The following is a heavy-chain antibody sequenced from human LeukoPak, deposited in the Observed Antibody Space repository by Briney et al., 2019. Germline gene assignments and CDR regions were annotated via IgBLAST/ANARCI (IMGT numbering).Heavy chain of an antibody. D-gene: IGHD3-10*01. CDR3: AREGFFGAGSYQMGS. CDR1: GYTLTRYY. Sequence: GASVRVSCKASGYTLTRYYMNWVRQAPGQGREWMGGINPNSGDTNYAQNFQGRVTITRDTSISTAYMELSRLRAHDTHAYFCAREGFFGAGSYQMGSWGQGTLVTVSS. J-gene: IGHJ5*02. CDR2: INPNSGDT. V-gene: IGHV1-2*02.